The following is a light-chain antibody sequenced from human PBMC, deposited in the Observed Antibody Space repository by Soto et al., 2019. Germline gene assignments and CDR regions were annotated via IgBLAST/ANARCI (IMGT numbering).Light chain of an antibody. J-gene: IGLJ2*01. Sequence: QSVLTQPRSVSGSPGQSVAISCTGTSSDVGGYNYVSWYQQHPGKAPKVMIYEVSERPSGVPDRFSGSKSGNTASLTVSGLQAEDEADYYCSSYAGSNNPVVFGGGTKLTVL. CDR1: SSDVGGYNY. CDR2: EVS. CDR3: SSYAGSNNPVV. V-gene: IGLV2-8*01.